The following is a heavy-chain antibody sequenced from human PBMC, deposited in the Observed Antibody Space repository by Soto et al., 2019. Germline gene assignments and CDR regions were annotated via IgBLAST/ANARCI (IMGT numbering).Heavy chain of an antibody. Sequence: QVQLVQSGAEVKKPGASVKVSCKASGYTFTSYDINWVRQATGQGLEWMGWMNPNSGNTGYAQKFQGRVTMTRNTSKSTAYMELSSLRSEDTAVYYCARVSYDFIAPYWYFDLWGRGTLVTVSS. CDR1: GYTFTSYD. CDR3: ARVSYDFIAPYWYFDL. V-gene: IGHV1-8*01. D-gene: IGHD3-3*01. CDR2: MNPNSGNT. J-gene: IGHJ2*01.